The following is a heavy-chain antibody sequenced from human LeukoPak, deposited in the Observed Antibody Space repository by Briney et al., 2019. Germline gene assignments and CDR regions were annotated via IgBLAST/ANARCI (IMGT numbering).Heavy chain of an antibody. Sequence: GGSLRLSCAASGFTFSSYNMNWVRQAPGRGLEWVANIKEDGGEKNYVDSVKGRFTISRDNVKNSVYLLLNSLTPEDTAVYYCARDLRAGGTWSYGVYFDLWGRGTLVTVSS. CDR2: IKEDGGEK. V-gene: IGHV3-7*01. D-gene: IGHD4-17*01. CDR3: ARDLRAGGTWSYGVYFDL. CDR1: GFTFSSYN. J-gene: IGHJ2*01.